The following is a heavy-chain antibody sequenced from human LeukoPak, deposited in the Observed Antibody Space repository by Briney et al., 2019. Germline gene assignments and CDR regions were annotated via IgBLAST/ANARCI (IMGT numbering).Heavy chain of an antibody. CDR2: IWYDGSNK. D-gene: IGHD2-21*02. CDR1: GFTFSSYG. J-gene: IGHJ3*02. V-gene: IGHV3-33*01. CDR3: ARDPCGGDCYAFDI. Sequence: PGGSLRLSCAASGFTFSSYGMHWVRQAPGKGLEWVAVIWYDGSNKYYADSVKGRFAISRDNSKNTLYLQMNSLRAEDTAVYYCARDPCGGDCYAFDIWGQGTMVTVSS.